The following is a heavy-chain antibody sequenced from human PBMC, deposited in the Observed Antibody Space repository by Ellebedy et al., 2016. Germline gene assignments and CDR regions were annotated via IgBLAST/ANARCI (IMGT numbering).Heavy chain of an antibody. Sequence: SETLSLTCTISGGSISSYFWSWLRQPPGKGLEWIAFISYTGNTNYNPSLKTRVTISADTSKNQFSLKLRSVTAADTAVYYCARYKGLLESYNWFDPWGQGTLVTVSS. CDR3: ARYKGLLESYNWFDP. J-gene: IGHJ5*02. D-gene: IGHD3-3*01. CDR1: GGSISSYF. V-gene: IGHV4-59*01. CDR2: ISYTGNT.